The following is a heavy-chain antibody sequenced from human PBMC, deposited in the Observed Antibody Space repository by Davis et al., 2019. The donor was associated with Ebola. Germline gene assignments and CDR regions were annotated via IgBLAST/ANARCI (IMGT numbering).Heavy chain of an antibody. CDR1: GFTFSSYA. Sequence: GGSLRLSCAASGFTFSSYAMNWVRQAPGKGLEWVSSISSSSSYLYYADSVKGRFTISRDNAKNSLYLQMNSLRAEDTAVYYCARVVAVAYFDYWGQGTLVTVSS. CDR2: ISSSSSYL. D-gene: IGHD6-19*01. V-gene: IGHV3-21*01. CDR3: ARVVAVAYFDY. J-gene: IGHJ4*02.